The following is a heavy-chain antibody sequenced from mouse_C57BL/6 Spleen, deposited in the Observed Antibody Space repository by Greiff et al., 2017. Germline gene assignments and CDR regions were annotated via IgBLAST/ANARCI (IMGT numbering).Heavy chain of an antibody. Sequence: QVQLQQPGTELVKPGASVKLSCKASGYTFTSYWMHWVKQRPGQGLEWIGNINPSNGGTNYNEKFKSKATLTLDKSSSTAYMQLSSLTSEDSAVYDCAAITTVVAPDYWGQGTTLTVSS. V-gene: IGHV1-53*01. D-gene: IGHD1-1*01. CDR2: INPSNGGT. J-gene: IGHJ2*01. CDR1: GYTFTSYW. CDR3: AAITTVVAPDY.